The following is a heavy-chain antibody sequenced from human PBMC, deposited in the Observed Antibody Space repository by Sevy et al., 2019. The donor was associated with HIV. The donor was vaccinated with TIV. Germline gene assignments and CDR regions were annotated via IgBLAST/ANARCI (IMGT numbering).Heavy chain of an antibody. CDR3: ARVQNCGGRCPLDY. CDR2: ISGSDGRT. J-gene: IGHJ4*02. Sequence: EGSLRLSCAASGFTFSSYAMTWVRQAPGKGLEWVSIISGSDGRTYYADSVKGRFTISRDNSKNTLYLQMNSLRDEDTAVYYCARVQNCGGRCPLDYWGQGTLVTVSS. CDR1: GFTFSSYA. V-gene: IGHV3-23*01. D-gene: IGHD2-15*01.